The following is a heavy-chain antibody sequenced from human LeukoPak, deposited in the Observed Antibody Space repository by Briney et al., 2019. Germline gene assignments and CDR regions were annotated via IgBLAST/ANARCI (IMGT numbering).Heavy chain of an antibody. V-gene: IGHV3-74*01. CDR2: INSDGSST. CDR3: ARDYGRSRDYGMDV. Sequence: PGRSLRLSCAASGFTFSSYAMNWVRQAPGKGLVWVSRINSDGSSTSYADSVKGRFTISRDNAKNTLYLQMNSLRVEDTAVYYCARDYGRSRDYGMDVWGPGTTVTVSS. CDR1: GFTFSSYA. D-gene: IGHD3-10*01. J-gene: IGHJ6*02.